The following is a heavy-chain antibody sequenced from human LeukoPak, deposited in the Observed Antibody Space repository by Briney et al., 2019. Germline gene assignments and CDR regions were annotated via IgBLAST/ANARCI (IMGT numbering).Heavy chain of an antibody. CDR3: ARGLHCSSTSCYAHYYYYYMDV. V-gene: IGHV3-7*01. Sequence: GGSLRLSCAASGFTFSNYWMSWVRQAPGKGLEWVANIKQDGSEKHYIDSVKGRYTISRDSAKNSVYLEMNSLSDDDTAVYYCARGLHCSSTSCYAHYYYYYMDVWGKGTTVTVSS. CDR2: IKQDGSEK. D-gene: IGHD2-2*01. J-gene: IGHJ6*03. CDR1: GFTFSNYW.